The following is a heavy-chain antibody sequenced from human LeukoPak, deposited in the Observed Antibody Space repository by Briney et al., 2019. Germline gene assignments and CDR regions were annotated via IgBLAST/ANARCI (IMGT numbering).Heavy chain of an antibody. Sequence: GGPLRLSCAASGFTFSSYWMSWVRQAPGKGLEWVANIKQDGSEKYYVDSVKGRFTISRDNAKNSLYLQMNSLRAEDTAVYYCARVGSGSYDSSGYSPPAYYYYYMDVWGKGTTVTVSS. CDR3: ARVGSGSYDSSGYSPPAYYYYYMDV. CDR2: IKQDGSEK. J-gene: IGHJ6*03. D-gene: IGHD3-22*01. CDR1: GFTFSSYW. V-gene: IGHV3-7*01.